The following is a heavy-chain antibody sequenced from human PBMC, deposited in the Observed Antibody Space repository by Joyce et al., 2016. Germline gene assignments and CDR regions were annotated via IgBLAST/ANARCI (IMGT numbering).Heavy chain of an antibody. V-gene: IGHV3-30-3*01. Sequence: QVQLVESGGGVVHPGRSLRLSCEASGFTFSSYAMHWVRQAPGEGLDWVALVSYDGSDKYYADSVRGRFTISRDNSKNTLYLQMNSLRPEDTAVYYCAIFYGEYPNWFDPWGQGTLVTVSS. J-gene: IGHJ5*02. D-gene: IGHD4-17*01. CDR1: GFTFSSYA. CDR3: AIFYGEYPNWFDP. CDR2: VSYDGSDK.